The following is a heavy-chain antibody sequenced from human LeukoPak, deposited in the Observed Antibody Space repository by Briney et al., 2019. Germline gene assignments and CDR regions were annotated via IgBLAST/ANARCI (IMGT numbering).Heavy chain of an antibody. J-gene: IGHJ6*03. V-gene: IGHV3-23*01. CDR3: AGSSPIAVAGLPYYYYYYMDV. D-gene: IGHD6-19*01. CDR2: IGGSGIRT. CDR1: GFTFTTYG. Sequence: PGGSLRLSCSASGFTFTTYGMNWVRQAPGKGLEWVSGIGGSGIRTYYADSVKGRFTISRDNSKNSLYLQMNSLRAEDTAVYYCAGSSPIAVAGLPYYYYYYMDVWGKGTTVTISS.